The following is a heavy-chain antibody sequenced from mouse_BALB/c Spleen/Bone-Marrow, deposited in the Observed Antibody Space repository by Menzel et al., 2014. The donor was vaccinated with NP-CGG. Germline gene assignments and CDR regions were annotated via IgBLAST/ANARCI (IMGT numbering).Heavy chain of an antibody. J-gene: IGHJ2*01. V-gene: IGHV1-4*01. Sequence: QVQLKHSGAELARPGASVKMSCKASGYTFTSYTMHWVKQRPGQGLEWIGYINPSSGYTNYNQRFKDKAILTADKSSSTAYMQLSSLTSEDSAVYYCARRYYGNPFDYWGQGTTLTVSS. CDR1: GYTFTSYT. CDR2: INPSSGYT. D-gene: IGHD2-1*01. CDR3: ARRYYGNPFDY.